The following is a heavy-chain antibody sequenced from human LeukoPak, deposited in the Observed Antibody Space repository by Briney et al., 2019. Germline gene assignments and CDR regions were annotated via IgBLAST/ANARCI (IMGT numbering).Heavy chain of an antibody. CDR3: MEDWDRSADDAFDF. CDR2: ISSDGGDK. J-gene: IGHJ3*01. Sequence: GRSLRLSCVGSKFMLSNYGMHWVRQAPGKGLEWVAVISSDGGDKYYSDSVRGRFTISRDNSKSTLYLEMSSLRTDDTAVYYCMEDWDRSADDAFDFWGQGAVVTVSS. D-gene: IGHD1-26*01. V-gene: IGHV3-30*18. CDR1: KFMLSNYG.